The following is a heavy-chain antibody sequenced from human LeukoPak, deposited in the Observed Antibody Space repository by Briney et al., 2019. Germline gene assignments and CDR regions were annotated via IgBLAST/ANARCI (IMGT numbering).Heavy chain of an antibody. CDR1: GYTFTSYG. J-gene: IGHJ4*02. V-gene: IGHV1-69*06. Sequence: ASVKVSCKASGYTFTSYGISWVRQAPGQGLEWMGGIIPLFGTPDYAQKFQDRLTITADKSTSTAYMELSSLRSEDTAVYYCARSSVVTASPFDYWGQGTLVTVSS. D-gene: IGHD2-21*02. CDR2: IIPLFGTP. CDR3: ARSSVVTASPFDY.